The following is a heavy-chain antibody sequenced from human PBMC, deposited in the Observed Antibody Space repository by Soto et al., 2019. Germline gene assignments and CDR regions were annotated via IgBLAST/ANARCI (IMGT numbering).Heavy chain of an antibody. Sequence: GEALKTSRKVSGYDFTNYWLSWGRQMPGKGVEGVGRIGPSDSYTTQNTSLQGHVNMSDHQSIKKAYSPWGRLKASDTAIYYCARLQYDILTGAHDHWGQGTPVTVSS. CDR2: IGPSDSYT. J-gene: IGHJ4*02. CDR1: GYDFTNYW. V-gene: IGHV5-10-1*01. D-gene: IGHD3-9*01. CDR3: ARLQYDILTGAHDH.